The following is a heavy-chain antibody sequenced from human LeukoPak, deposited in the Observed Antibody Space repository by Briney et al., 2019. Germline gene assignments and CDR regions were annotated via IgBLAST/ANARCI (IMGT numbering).Heavy chain of an antibody. D-gene: IGHD6-13*01. CDR2: IWYDGSNK. CDR3: AKAHDSSSWYRGDWFDP. J-gene: IGHJ5*02. Sequence: PGGSLRLSCAASGFTFSSYGMHWVRQAPGKGLEWVAVIWYDGSNKYYADSVKGRFTISRDNSKNTLYLQMNSLRAEDTAVYYCAKAHDSSSWYRGDWFDPWGQGTLVTVSS. CDR1: GFTFSSYG. V-gene: IGHV3-33*06.